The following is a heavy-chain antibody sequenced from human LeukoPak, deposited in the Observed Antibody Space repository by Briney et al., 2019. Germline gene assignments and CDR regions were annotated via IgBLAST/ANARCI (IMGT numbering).Heavy chain of an antibody. D-gene: IGHD7-27*01. V-gene: IGHV3-33*08. Sequence: GGSLRLSCAASGFTFSTYAMHWVRQAPGKGLEWVAVIWYDGSNKYYADSVKGRFTISRDNSKNTLYLQMNSLRAEDTAVYYCARENWGFDYWGQGTLVTVSS. CDR1: GFTFSTYA. J-gene: IGHJ4*02. CDR2: IWYDGSNK. CDR3: ARENWGFDY.